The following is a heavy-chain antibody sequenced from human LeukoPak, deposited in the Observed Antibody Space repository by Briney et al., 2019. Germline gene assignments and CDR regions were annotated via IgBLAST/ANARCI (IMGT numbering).Heavy chain of an antibody. J-gene: IGHJ3*02. CDR3: VRSLTIAAAAIAFDI. CDR2: IKYDGTST. Sequence: GGCLRLSCAASGFTISNYWMHWVRQAPGKGLVWVSRIKYDGTSTSYADSVRGRFTISRDNAKNTLYLHMNSLTAEDTAVYFCVRSLTIAAAAIAFDIWGQGTMVTVSS. CDR1: GFTISNYW. V-gene: IGHV3-74*01. D-gene: IGHD6-13*01.